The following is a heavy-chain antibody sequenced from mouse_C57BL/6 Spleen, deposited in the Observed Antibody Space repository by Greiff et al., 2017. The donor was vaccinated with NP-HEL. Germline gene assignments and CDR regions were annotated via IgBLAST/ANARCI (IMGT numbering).Heavy chain of an antibody. CDR2: ISSGGDYI. CDR3: TRDRDYYGSSPFAY. CDR1: GFTFSSYA. Sequence: EVKLVESGEGLVKPGGSLKLSCAASGFTFSSYAMSRVRQTPEKRLEWVAYISSGGDYIYYADTVKGRFTISRDNARNTLYLQMSSLKSEDTAMYYCTRDRDYYGSSPFAYWGQGTLVTVSA. J-gene: IGHJ3*01. V-gene: IGHV5-9-1*02. D-gene: IGHD1-1*01.